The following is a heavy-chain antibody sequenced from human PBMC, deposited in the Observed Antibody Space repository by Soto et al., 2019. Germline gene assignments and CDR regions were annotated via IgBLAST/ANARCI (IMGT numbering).Heavy chain of an antibody. D-gene: IGHD3-22*01. V-gene: IGHV1-18*04. CDR3: ARDTNSYDGSGPKHNYYYSAMDV. CDR1: GYTFTSYG. J-gene: IGHJ6*02. Sequence: ASVKVSCKASGYTFTSYGISWVRQAPGQRLEWMGWISAYNGNTNYAQRLQGRVTMTTDTSTSTAYMELRSLRSDDTAVYYCARDTNSYDGSGPKHNYYYSAMDVWGQGTTVTVSS. CDR2: ISAYNGNT.